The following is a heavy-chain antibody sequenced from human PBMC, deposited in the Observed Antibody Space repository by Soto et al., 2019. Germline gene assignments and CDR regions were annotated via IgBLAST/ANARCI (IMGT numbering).Heavy chain of an antibody. CDR2: ISYDGSNK. CDR3: VKVGNPWDFSRPFDY. D-gene: IGHD6-13*01. Sequence: PGGSLRVSCAASGLTFRNYGMHWVRQAPGKGLEWVAVISYDGSNKYYADSVKGRFTISRDNSKNTLYLQMNSLRAEDTALYYCVKVGNPWDFSRPFDYWGRGTLVTVSS. V-gene: IGHV3-30*18. CDR1: GLTFRNYG. J-gene: IGHJ4*02.